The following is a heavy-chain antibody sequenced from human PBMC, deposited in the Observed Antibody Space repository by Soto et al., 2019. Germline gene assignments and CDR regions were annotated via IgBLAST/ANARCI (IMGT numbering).Heavy chain of an antibody. CDR3: ARDKGGYSYGYDYYYGMDV. J-gene: IGHJ6*02. D-gene: IGHD5-18*01. V-gene: IGHV1-2*04. CDR2: INPNSGGT. CDR1: GYTFTGYY. Sequence: GESLKISCKASGYTFTGYYMHWVRQAPGQGLEWMGWINPNSGGTNYAQKFQGWVTMTRDTSISTAYMELSRLRSDDTAVYYCARDKGGYSYGYDYYYGMDVWGQGTTVTVSS.